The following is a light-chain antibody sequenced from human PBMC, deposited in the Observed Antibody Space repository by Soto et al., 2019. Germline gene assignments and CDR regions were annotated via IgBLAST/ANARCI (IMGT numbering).Light chain of an antibody. CDR3: CSYAGSSTYV. CDR1: SSDVGSYNL. V-gene: IGLV2-23*02. CDR2: GVS. Sequence: QSALTQPASVSGSPGQSITISCTGTSSDVGSYNLVSWYQQHPGKAPKLMIYGVSKRPSGVSNRFSGSKSGNTASLTISGLQAEDEADYYCCSYAGSSTYVFGTGTEVTVL. J-gene: IGLJ1*01.